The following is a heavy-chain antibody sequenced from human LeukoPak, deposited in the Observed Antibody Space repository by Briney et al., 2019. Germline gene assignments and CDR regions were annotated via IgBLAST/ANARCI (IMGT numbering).Heavy chain of an antibody. CDR1: GGSISSSSYY. J-gene: IGHJ4*02. CDR2: IYYSGST. Sequence: SETLSLTCTVSGGSISSSSYYWGWIRQPPGKGLEWIGSIYYSGSTNYNPSLKSRVTMSVDTSKNQFSLKLSSVTAADTAVYYCARDSASYFDYWGQGTLVTVSS. CDR3: ARDSASYFDY. V-gene: IGHV4-39*07.